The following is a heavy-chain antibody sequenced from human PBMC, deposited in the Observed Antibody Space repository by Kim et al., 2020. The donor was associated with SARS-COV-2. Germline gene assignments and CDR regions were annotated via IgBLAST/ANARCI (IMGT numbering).Heavy chain of an antibody. CDR1: GDTFSTYA. D-gene: IGHD3-22*01. Sequence: SVKVSCKSSGDTFSTYAFTWVRQAPGQGLEWMGGIIPILDTGVYAQKFQGRVTITADESTNTVYMEMTSLRSEDTAVYYCARDVGGYYDSSGLSATGAHWSEGTMVTVSS. CDR3: ARDVGGYYDSSGLSATGAH. J-gene: IGHJ4*02. V-gene: IGHV1-69*13. CDR2: IIPILDTG.